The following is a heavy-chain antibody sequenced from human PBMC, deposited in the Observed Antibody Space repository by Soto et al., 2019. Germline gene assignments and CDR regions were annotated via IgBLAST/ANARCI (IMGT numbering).Heavy chain of an antibody. CDR1: GYTFTSYA. CDR2: INAGNGNT. CDR3: ARSMSISSSWYLDY. V-gene: IGHV1-3*01. Sequence: QVQLVQSGAEVKKPGASVKVSCKASGYTFTSYAMHWVRQAPGQRLEWMGWINAGNGNTKYSQKFQGRVTITRDTSASTAYMELSSLRSEDSAVYYCARSMSISSSWYLDYWGQGTLVTVSS. D-gene: IGHD6-13*01. J-gene: IGHJ4*02.